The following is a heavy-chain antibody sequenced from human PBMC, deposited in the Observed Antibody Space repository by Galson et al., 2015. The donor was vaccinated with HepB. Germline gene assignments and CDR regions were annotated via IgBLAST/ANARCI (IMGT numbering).Heavy chain of an antibody. Sequence: SLRLSCAASGFTFSSYGMHWVRQAPGKGLEWVAVIWYDGSNKYYADSVKGRFTISRDNSKNTLYLQMNSLRAEDTAVYYCARDDLTDTYSSSSSDYWGQGTLVTVSS. CDR1: GFTFSSYG. D-gene: IGHD6-6*01. CDR3: ARDDLTDTYSSSSSDY. J-gene: IGHJ4*02. CDR2: IWYDGSNK. V-gene: IGHV3-33*01.